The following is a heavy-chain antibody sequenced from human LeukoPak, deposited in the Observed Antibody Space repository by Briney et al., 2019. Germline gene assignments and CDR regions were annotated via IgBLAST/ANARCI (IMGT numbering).Heavy chain of an antibody. CDR3: AKRSSGYYHDAFDI. Sequence: PGGSLRLSCAASGFTFDDYAMHWVRQAPGKGLEWVSGISWNSGSIGYADSVKGRFTISRDNAKNSLYLQMNSLRAEDTALYYCAKRSSGYYHDAFDIWGQGTMATVSS. J-gene: IGHJ3*02. V-gene: IGHV3-9*01. D-gene: IGHD3-22*01. CDR1: GFTFDDYA. CDR2: ISWNSGSI.